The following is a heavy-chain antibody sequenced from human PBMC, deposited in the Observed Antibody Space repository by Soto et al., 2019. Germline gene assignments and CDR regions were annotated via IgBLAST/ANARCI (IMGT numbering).Heavy chain of an antibody. CDR1: GFSFNNYG. CDR2: ISYDGSNK. D-gene: IGHD3-22*01. V-gene: IGHV3-30*18. J-gene: IGHJ6*02. CDR3: AKNYYDSSGYYNYPYYYGMDV. Sequence: GGSLRLSCAASGFSFNNYGIHWVRQAPGKGLEWVAVISYDGSNKYYADSVKGRFAISRDNSKNTLYLQMNSLRAEDTAVYYCAKNYYDSSGYYNYPYYYGMDVWGQGTTVTVSS.